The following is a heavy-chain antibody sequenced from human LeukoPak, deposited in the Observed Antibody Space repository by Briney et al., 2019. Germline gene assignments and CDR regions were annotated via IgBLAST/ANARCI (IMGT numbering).Heavy chain of an antibody. Sequence: GGSLRLSCAASGFTFSSYEMNWVRRAPGKGLEWVSYISSSGSTIYYADSVKGRFTISRDNSKNALYLQMDSLRAEDTAIYYCAKDLSVTTLGYFDHWGQGTQVTVSS. V-gene: IGHV3-48*03. CDR1: GFTFSSYE. CDR2: ISSSGSTI. CDR3: AKDLSVTTLGYFDH. J-gene: IGHJ4*02. D-gene: IGHD4-11*01.